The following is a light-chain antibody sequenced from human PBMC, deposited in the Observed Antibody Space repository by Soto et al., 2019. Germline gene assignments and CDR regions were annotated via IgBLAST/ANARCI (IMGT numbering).Light chain of an antibody. CDR3: QKRSSWPIT. CDR1: QSVGSK. CDR2: DAF. Sequence: EIVLTQSPFTLSLSPGEGATLSCRASQSVGSKLAWFQQKPGQAPRLLIYDAFNRATGIPARFSGSGSGTDFTVTISSLEPEDFAVYYCQKRSSWPITXGPGTRLDIK. V-gene: IGKV3-11*01. J-gene: IGKJ5*01.